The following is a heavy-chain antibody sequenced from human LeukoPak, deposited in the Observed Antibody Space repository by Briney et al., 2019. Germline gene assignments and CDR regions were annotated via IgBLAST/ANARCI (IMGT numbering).Heavy chain of an antibody. J-gene: IGHJ4*02. Sequence: ESGPTLVNPTETLTLTCTVSGFSLSNARMGVSWIRQPPGKALEWLAHIFSNDEKSYSTSLKSRLTISKDTSKSQVVLTMTNMDPVDTATYYCARIRVYNWNSYYFDYWGQGTLVTVSS. V-gene: IGHV2-26*01. CDR1: GFSLSNARMG. D-gene: IGHD1-7*01. CDR2: IFSNDEK. CDR3: ARIRVYNWNSYYFDY.